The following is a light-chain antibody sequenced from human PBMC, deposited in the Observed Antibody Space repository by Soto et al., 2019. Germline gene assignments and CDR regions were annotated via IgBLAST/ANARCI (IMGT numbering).Light chain of an antibody. CDR1: QSVSSSY. V-gene: IGKV3-20*01. Sequence: EIVLTQSPGPLSLSPGERATLSCKSSQSVSSSYLAWYQQKPGQAPRLIIYGASSRATGIPDRFSGSGSGTDCTLTISRLEPEDVAVYYCQQYGSSPLTLGGGTKVDIK. CDR2: GAS. J-gene: IGKJ4*01. CDR3: QQYGSSPLT.